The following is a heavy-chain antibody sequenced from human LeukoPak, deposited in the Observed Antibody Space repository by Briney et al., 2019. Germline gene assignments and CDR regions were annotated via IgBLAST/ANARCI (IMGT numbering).Heavy chain of an antibody. V-gene: IGHV1-69*13. J-gene: IGHJ5*02. CDR2: IIPIFGTA. CDR1: GGSFSSYA. Sequence: ASVKVSCKASGGSFSSYAISWVRQAPGQGLEWMGGIIPIFGTANYAQKFQGRVTITADESTSTAYMELSSLRSEDTAVYYCAPHPAAHNWFDPWGQGTLVTVSS. CDR3: APHPAAHNWFDP. D-gene: IGHD2-2*01.